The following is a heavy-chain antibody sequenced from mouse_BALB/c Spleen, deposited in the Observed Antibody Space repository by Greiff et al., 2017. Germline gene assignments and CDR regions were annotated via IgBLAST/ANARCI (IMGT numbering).Heavy chain of an antibody. D-gene: IGHD1-1*01. V-gene: IGHV5-4*02. Sequence: EVMLVESGGGLVKPGGSLKLSCAASGFTFSDYYMYWVRQTPEKRLEWVATISDGGSYTYYPDSVKGRFTISRDNAKNNLYLQMSSLKSEDTAMFYCARVYGSSYYYAMDDWGQGTSVTVSS. J-gene: IGHJ4*01. CDR3: ARVYGSSYYYAMDD. CDR2: ISDGGSYT. CDR1: GFTFSDYY.